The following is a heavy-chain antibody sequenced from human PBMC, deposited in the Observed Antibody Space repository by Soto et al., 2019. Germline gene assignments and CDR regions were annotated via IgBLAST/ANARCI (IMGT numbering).Heavy chain of an antibody. Sequence: QVQLVQSGAEVKKPGSSVKVSCKASGGTFSSYAISWVRQAPGQGLEWMGGIIPIFGTANYAQKFQGRVTITAADSTSTAYMELSSLRSEDTAVYYCAREGAHNPLLPYNWFDPWGQGPLVTVSS. D-gene: IGHD2-2*01. CDR2: IIPIFGTA. V-gene: IGHV1-69*12. CDR3: AREGAHNPLLPYNWFDP. J-gene: IGHJ5*02. CDR1: GGTFSSYA.